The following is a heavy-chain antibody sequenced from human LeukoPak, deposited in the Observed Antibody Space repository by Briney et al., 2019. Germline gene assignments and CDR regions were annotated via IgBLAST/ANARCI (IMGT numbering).Heavy chain of an antibody. D-gene: IGHD3/OR15-3a*01. V-gene: IGHV4-59*08. J-gene: IGHJ5*02. CDR1: DDSISDYY. CDR2: FYNSGRS. CDR3: ARATKGLLHLTSYNWFDP. Sequence: NPSETLSLTCTVSDDSISDYYRGWIRQPPGKGLEWIGYFYNSGRSTYNPSLKSRVTISADTSKNHFSLKLISMNVADTAVYYCARATKGLLHLTSYNWFDPWGQGTLVTVSS.